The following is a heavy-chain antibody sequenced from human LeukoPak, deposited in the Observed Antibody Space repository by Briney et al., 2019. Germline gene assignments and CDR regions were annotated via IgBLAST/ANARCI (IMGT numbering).Heavy chain of an antibody. D-gene: IGHD7-27*01. Sequence: SETLSLTCAVYGGSFSGYYWSWIRQPPGKGMEWIGEINHSGSTNYNPSLKSRVTISVDTSKNQFSLKLSSVTAADTAVYYCARVELGIGYWGQGTLVTVSS. V-gene: IGHV4-34*01. CDR3: ARVELGIGY. CDR1: GGSFSGYY. J-gene: IGHJ4*02. CDR2: INHSGST.